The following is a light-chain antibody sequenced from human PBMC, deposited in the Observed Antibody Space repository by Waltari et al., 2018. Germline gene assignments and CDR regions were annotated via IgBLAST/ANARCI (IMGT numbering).Light chain of an antibody. CDR1: QSISKW. V-gene: IGKV1-5*03. CDR3: QQYNSYSLLT. CDR2: EAS. J-gene: IGKJ4*01. Sequence: DIRMTQSPSTLSASAGDRVIISCRASQSISKWLAWYQQKPGKAPKILIYEASTLQSEVPSRFSGTGSWTDFTLTISSLQPDDFATYYYQQYNSYSLLTFGGGTKVEIK.